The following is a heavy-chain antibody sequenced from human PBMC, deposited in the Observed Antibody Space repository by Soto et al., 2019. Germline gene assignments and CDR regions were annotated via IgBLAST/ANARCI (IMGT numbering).Heavy chain of an antibody. J-gene: IGHJ4*02. D-gene: IGHD6-13*01. V-gene: IGHV1-46*01. Sequence: QVQLVQSGAEVKKPGASVTVSCKASGYTFTSYNIHWVRQAPGQGLEWMGEINTSGGGTGYAETFQGRVTMTRNPSTRTVYMVLTSLTPEDAAVYYCARIASAGKTYFDYWGQGTLVTVSS. CDR3: ARIASAGKTYFDY. CDR1: GYTFTSYN. CDR2: INTSGGGT.